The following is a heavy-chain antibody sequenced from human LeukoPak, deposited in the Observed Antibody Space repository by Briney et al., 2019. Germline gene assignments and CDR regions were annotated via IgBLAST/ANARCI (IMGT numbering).Heavy chain of an antibody. D-gene: IGHD3-22*01. CDR1: GGSISSYY. CDR2: IYTSGST. Sequence: PSETLSLTCTVSGGSISSYYWSWIRQPAGKGLEWIGRIYTSGSTNYNPSLKSRVTMSVNTSKNQFSLKLSSVTAADTAVYYCARARVADYYDSSGYYYIFDYWGQGTLVTVSS. V-gene: IGHV4-4*07. CDR3: ARARVADYYDSSGYYYIFDY. J-gene: IGHJ4*02.